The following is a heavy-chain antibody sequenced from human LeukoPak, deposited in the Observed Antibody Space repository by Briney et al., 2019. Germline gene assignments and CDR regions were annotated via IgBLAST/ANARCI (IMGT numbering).Heavy chain of an antibody. CDR3: TTASLGPIVGATTGFDY. D-gene: IGHD1-26*01. CDR2: IKSKTDGGTT. CDR1: GFTFSSYE. V-gene: IGHV3-15*01. Sequence: PGGSLRLSCAASGFTFSSYEMNWVRQAPGKGLEWVGRIKSKTDGGTTDYAAPVKGRFTISRDDSKNTLYLQMNSLKTEDTAVYYCTTASLGPIVGATTGFDYWGQGTLVTVSS. J-gene: IGHJ4*02.